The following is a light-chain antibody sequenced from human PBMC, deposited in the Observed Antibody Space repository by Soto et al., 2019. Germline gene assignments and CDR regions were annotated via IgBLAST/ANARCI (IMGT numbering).Light chain of an antibody. J-gene: IGKJ1*01. CDR2: GSS. CDR1: QSLNSFY. V-gene: IGKV3-20*01. Sequence: EIVLTQSPGTLSLSPGERATLSCRASQSLNSFYLAWYQQKPGQAPRLLIYGSSNRATGIPDRFSGSGSGTDFTLTISRLDPEDFAVYYRQQYDISPRTFGQGTKVDIK. CDR3: QQYDISPRT.